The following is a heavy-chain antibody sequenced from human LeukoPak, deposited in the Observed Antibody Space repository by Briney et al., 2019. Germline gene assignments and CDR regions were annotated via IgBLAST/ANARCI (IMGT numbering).Heavy chain of an antibody. CDR1: GGTFSSYA. CDR3: ARGAPLGAFDI. V-gene: IGHV1-69*04. J-gene: IGHJ3*02. D-gene: IGHD7-27*01. CDR2: IIPILGIA. Sequence: SVKVSCKASGGTFSSYAISWVRQAPGQGLEWMGRIIPILGIANYAQKFQGRATITADKSTSTAYMELSSLRSEDTAVYYCARGAPLGAFDIWGQGTMVTVSS.